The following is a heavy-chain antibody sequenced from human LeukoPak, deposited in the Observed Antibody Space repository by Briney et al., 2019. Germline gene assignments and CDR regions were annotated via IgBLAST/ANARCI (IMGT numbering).Heavy chain of an antibody. CDR2: ISGSGGST. CDR3: AKDLNYYDSSGYSVLVDY. CDR1: GFTFSSYA. D-gene: IGHD3-22*01. Sequence: PGGSLRLSCAASGFTFSSYAMSWVRQAPGKGLEWVSAISGSGGSTYYADSVKGRFTISRDNSKNTLHLQMNSLRAEDTAVYYCAKDLNYYDSSGYSVLVDYWGQGTLVTVSS. V-gene: IGHV3-23*01. J-gene: IGHJ4*02.